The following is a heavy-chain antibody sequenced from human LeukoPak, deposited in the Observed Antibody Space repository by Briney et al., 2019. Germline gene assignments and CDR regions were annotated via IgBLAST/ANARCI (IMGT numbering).Heavy chain of an antibody. CDR2: ISYDGSNK. V-gene: IGHV3-30*01. CDR3: ARVPASYYYYYYMDV. D-gene: IGHD2-2*01. CDR1: GFTFNNYA. Sequence: GGSLRLSCAASGFTFNNYAMHWVRQAPGKGLEWVAVISYDGSNKYYADSVKGRFTISRDNSKNTLYLQMNSLRAEDTAVYYCARVPASYYYYYYMDVWGKGTTVTVSS. J-gene: IGHJ6*03.